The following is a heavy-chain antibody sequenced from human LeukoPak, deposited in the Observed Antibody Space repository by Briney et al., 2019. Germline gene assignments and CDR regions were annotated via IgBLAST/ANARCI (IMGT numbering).Heavy chain of an antibody. Sequence: PSETLSLTCTVSGGSISSSSYYWGWIRQPPGKGLEWIGSIYYSGSTYYNPSLKSRVTISVDTSKNQFSLKLSSVTAADTAVYYCASTALGGGICGGDCYFDYWGRGTLVTVSS. CDR2: IYYSGST. J-gene: IGHJ4*02. CDR1: GGSISSSSYY. V-gene: IGHV4-39*07. CDR3: ASTALGGGICGGDCYFDY. D-gene: IGHD2-21*02.